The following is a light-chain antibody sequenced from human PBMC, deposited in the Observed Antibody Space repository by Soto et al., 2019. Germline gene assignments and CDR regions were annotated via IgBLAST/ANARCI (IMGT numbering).Light chain of an antibody. V-gene: IGKV3-15*01. Sequence: EIVMTQSPATLSVSPGERATLSCRASQTVYNNLAWYQQKPGQPPRLLIYGASARATGIPARFSGSGSGTEFTLTISSLQSEDCAVYYCQQYSTWPLTFGGGTKVEIK. CDR3: QQYSTWPLT. CDR2: GAS. J-gene: IGKJ4*01. CDR1: QTVYNN.